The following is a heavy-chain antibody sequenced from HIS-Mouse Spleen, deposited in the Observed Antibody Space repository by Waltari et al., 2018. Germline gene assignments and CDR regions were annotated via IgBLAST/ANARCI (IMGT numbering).Heavy chain of an antibody. D-gene: IGHD2-21*01. CDR3: AKSRGGDCYDY. Sequence: EVQLLESGGGLVQPGGSLSLSCAASGFAFASVAMSWVRQAPGKGLEWVSAISGRGGSTYYADSVKGRFTISRDNSKNTLYLQMNSLRAEDTAVYYCAKSRGGDCYDYWGQGTLVTVSS. J-gene: IGHJ4*02. V-gene: IGHV3-23*01. CDR2: ISGRGGST. CDR1: GFAFASVA.